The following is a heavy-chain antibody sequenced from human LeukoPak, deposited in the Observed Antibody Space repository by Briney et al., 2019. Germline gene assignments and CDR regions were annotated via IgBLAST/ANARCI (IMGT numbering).Heavy chain of an antibody. V-gene: IGHV4-39*05. CDR3: VKSGGYGLIDY. CDR1: GGPLSGSGYY. D-gene: IGHD6-19*01. J-gene: IGHJ4*02. CDR2: IYYTGST. Sequence: SGTPSPTRAVSGGPLSGSGYYFGWIRPPPREGLGWIGNIYYTGSTYYNASLQSRVTISIDMSKNQFSLRLSSVTAADTAMYYCVKSGGYGLIDYWGQGTLVTVSS.